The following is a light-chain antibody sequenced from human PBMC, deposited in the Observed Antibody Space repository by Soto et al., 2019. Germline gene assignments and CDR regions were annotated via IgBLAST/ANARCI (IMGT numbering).Light chain of an antibody. V-gene: IGKV2-30*01. CDR1: QSIVYSDGSNH. CDR2: MVS. J-gene: IGKJ3*01. Sequence: DVVMTQSPLSLPVTVGQPASISCRSSQSIVYSDGSNHLNWCQQRPGQSPRRLIYMVSNRDCGVPERFSGSGSGTDFTLKMSRVEAEDVGVYYCLQGTHWPFTFGPGTKVDIK. CDR3: LQGTHWPFT.